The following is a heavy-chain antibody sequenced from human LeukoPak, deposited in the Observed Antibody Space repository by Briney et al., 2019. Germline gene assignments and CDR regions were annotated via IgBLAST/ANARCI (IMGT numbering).Heavy chain of an antibody. CDR3: ARAGSRYCSSTSCPLRAAFDP. CDR1: GGSISSGGYY. CDR2: IYYSGST. V-gene: IGHV4-31*03. D-gene: IGHD2-2*01. J-gene: IGHJ5*02. Sequence: PSQTLSLTCTVSGGSISSGGYYWSWIRQHPGKGLEWIGYIYYSGSTYYNPSLKSRVTISVDTSKNQFSLKLSSVTAADTAVYYCARAGSRYCSSTSCPLRAAFDPWGQGTLVTVSS.